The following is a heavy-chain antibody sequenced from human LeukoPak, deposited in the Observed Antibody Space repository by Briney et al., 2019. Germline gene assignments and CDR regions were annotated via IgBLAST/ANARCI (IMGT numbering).Heavy chain of an antibody. Sequence: SVKVSCKASGGTFSSHEISWVRQAPGQGLEWMGGITPMFGIAKYAQKFQGGVTISAVESMSTVHMELSSLRSEDTAKYYCARGWLADSTVVTPYNYWGQGTVVTVSS. J-gene: IGHJ4*02. CDR2: ITPMFGIA. V-gene: IGHV1-69*13. CDR3: ARGWLADSTVVTPYNY. D-gene: IGHD4-23*01. CDR1: GGTFSSHE.